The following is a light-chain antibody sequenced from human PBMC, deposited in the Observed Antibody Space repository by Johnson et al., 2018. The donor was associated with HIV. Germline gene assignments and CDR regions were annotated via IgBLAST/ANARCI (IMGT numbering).Light chain of an antibody. CDR2: ENN. V-gene: IGLV1-51*02. CDR3: GTWDSSLSAYV. Sequence: QSVLTQPPSVSAAPGQKVTISCSGSSSNIGNNYISWYQQLPGTAPKLLIYENNKRPSGIPDRFSCSKSGTSATLGITGLQNGDEADYYCGTWDSSLSAYVFGTGTKVTVL. CDR1: SSNIGNNY. J-gene: IGLJ1*01.